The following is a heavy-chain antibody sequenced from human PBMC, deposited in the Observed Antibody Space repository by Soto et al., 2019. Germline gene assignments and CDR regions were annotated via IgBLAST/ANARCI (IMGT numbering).Heavy chain of an antibody. V-gene: IGHV4-34*01. CDR1: GGSFSGYY. CDR2: INHSGST. D-gene: IGHD1-1*01. CDR3: AREGRMGTFDY. J-gene: IGHJ4*02. Sequence: SETLSLTCAVYGGSFSGYYWSWIRQPPGKGLEWIGEINHSGSTNYNPSLKSRVTILEDTSKNQFSLKLNSVTAADTAVYYCAREGRMGTFDYWGQGALVTVPQ.